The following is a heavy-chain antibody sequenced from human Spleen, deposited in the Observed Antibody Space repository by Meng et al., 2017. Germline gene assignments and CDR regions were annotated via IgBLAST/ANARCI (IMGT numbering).Heavy chain of an antibody. J-gene: IGHJ4*02. CDR2: ISSSGSSK. CDR1: GFTFSTYE. V-gene: IGHV3-48*03. Sequence: GESLKISCAASGFTFSTYEMNWVRQAPGKGLEWVSYISSSGSSKFYADSVKGRFTISRDNAKNSLYLQLNSLRAEDTAVYYCARDLGGGKVTTFVCWGPGTLVNVSS. CDR3: ARDLGGGKVTTFVC. D-gene: IGHD4-11*01.